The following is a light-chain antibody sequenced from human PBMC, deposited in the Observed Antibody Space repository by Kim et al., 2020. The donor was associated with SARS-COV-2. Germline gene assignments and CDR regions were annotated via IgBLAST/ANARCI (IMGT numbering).Light chain of an antibody. CDR2: KDN. CDR1: KLGNKY. CDR3: QAWDSSHVV. V-gene: IGLV3-1*01. Sequence: SVSPGQTASITCSGDKLGNKYAYWYQQKPGQSPVLVIYKDNKRPSGIPERFSGSNSGNTATLTISGTQTMDEADYYCQAWDSSHVVFGGGTQLTVL. J-gene: IGLJ2*01.